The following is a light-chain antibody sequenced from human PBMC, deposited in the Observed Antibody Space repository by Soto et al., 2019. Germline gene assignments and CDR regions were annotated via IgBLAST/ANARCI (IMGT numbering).Light chain of an antibody. CDR2: GAN. V-gene: IGKV1-39*01. Sequence: DIQLTQSPSSLSASVGDRITITCRSSQSISRYLNWYQQRPGTAPKVLIFGANSLQSGVPSRFSGSGSGTEFTLTISSLHPEDFATYYCQQNYATTGTFGQGTKV. J-gene: IGKJ1*01. CDR1: QSISRY. CDR3: QQNYATTGT.